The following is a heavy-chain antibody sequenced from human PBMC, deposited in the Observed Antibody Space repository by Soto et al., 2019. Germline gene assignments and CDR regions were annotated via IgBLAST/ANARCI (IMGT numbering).Heavy chain of an antibody. Sequence: PGGSLRLSCAASGFTFSSYVMSWGRQAPGKGLEWVSAISGSGGSTYYADSVKGRFTISRDNSKNTLYLQMNSLRAEDTAVYYCARGLYYYDSRGYWGYWGRGTLVTVS. CDR3: ARGLYYYDSRGYWGY. CDR2: ISGSGGST. V-gene: IGHV3-23*01. D-gene: IGHD3-22*01. CDR1: GFTFSSYV. J-gene: IGHJ4*02.